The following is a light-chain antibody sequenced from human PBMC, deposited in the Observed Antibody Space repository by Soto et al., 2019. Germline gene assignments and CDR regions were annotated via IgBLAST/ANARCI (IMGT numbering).Light chain of an antibody. Sequence: QSDLTQPASVSGSPGQSITLSCTGTSSDVGGYNYVSWYQQHPRKAPKLMIYDVSYRPSGGSNRFSGSKSGNTASLTISGLQAEDEADYYCSSYTTITTGVLFGGGTQLTVL. J-gene: IGLJ2*01. V-gene: IGLV2-14*01. CDR1: SSDVGGYNY. CDR3: SSYTTITTGVL. CDR2: DVS.